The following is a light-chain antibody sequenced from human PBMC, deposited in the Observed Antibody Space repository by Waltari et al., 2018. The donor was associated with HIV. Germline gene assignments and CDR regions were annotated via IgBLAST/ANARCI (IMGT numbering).Light chain of an antibody. CDR2: WAS. V-gene: IGKV4-1*01. CDR3: QQYFSLPLT. J-gene: IGKJ4*01. Sequence: DIVMTQSPDSLAVSLGDRATINCKSSQTVFYSSNHKNYLAWYQQKPGQPPKLLIYWASTRESGVPDRFSGSGSGTDFTLTISSLQAEDVAVYYCQQYFSLPLTFGGGTKVEIK. CDR1: QTVFYSSNHKNY.